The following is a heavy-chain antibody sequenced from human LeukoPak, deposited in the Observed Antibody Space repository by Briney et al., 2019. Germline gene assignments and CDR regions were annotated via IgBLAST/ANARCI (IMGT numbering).Heavy chain of an antibody. CDR2: NGGT. Sequence: SEPLSLPCSAYASSVSCACYSWCWLRQPPGKGLEWIGFNGGTKYNPSLKSRVTILGDTSKRQFSLTMRSVNAADTALFYCAIYHRHYLLDPQQCPVNYGVCDIWGEGTMVTVSS. V-gene: IGHV4-61*01. CDR1: ASSVSCACYS. CDR3: AIYHRHYLLDPQQCPVNYGVCDI. D-gene: IGHD3-10*02. J-gene: IGHJ3*02.